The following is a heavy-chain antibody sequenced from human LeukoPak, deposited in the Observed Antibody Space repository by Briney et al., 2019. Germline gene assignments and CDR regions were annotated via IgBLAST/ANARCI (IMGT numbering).Heavy chain of an antibody. CDR2: IYYSGST. CDR3: ARDHDSSGYYQGIDY. J-gene: IGHJ4*02. V-gene: IGHV4-59*12. D-gene: IGHD3-22*01. Sequence: SETLSLTCTVSGGSISSYYWGWIRQPPGKGLEWIGNIYYSGSTYYNPSLKSRVTISVDTSKNQFSLNLSSVTAADTAVYYCARDHDSSGYYQGIDYWGQGTLVTVSS. CDR1: GGSISSYY.